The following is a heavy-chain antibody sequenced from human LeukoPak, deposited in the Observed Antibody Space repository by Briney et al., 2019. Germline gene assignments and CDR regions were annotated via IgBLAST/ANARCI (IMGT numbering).Heavy chain of an antibody. V-gene: IGHV3-74*01. CDR3: ASSSGGLNWFDP. Sequence: GGSLRLSCAASGFTFSRYWMHWVRQAPGKGLVWVSRINSDGSSTNYADSVKGRFTISRDNAKNTLYLQMNSLRVEDTAVYYCASSSGGLNWFDPWGQGTLVTVSS. CDR1: GFTFSRYW. J-gene: IGHJ5*02. D-gene: IGHD3-22*01. CDR2: INSDGSST.